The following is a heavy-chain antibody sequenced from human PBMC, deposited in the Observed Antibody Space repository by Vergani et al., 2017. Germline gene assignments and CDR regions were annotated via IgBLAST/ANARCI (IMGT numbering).Heavy chain of an antibody. CDR1: GYSFTSYW. CDR2: IDPSDSYT. D-gene: IGHD3-22*01. V-gene: IGHV5-10-1*03. Sequence: EVQLVQSGAEVKKPGESLRISCKGSGYSFTSYWISWVRQMPGKGLDWMGRIDPSDSYTNYSPSFQGHVTISADKFISTAYLQWSSLKASDTAMYYCARVGWSYYDSSGYYYAPGGWFDPWGQGTLVTVSS. J-gene: IGHJ5*02. CDR3: ARVGWSYYDSSGYYYAPGGWFDP.